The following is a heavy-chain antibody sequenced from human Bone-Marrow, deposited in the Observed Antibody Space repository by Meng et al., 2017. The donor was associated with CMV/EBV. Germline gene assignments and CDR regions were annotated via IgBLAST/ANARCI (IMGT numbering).Heavy chain of an antibody. J-gene: IGHJ2*01. CDR1: GFPFSNYA. CDR3: AKAPAAAAKYWYFDL. V-gene: IGHV3-23*01. CDR2: ISGSGATT. Sequence: SGFPFSNYAMNWVRQAPGKGLESVSAISGSGATTDYADSVMGRFTISRDNSKNTLYLQMNSLRAEDTAVYFCAKAPAAAAKYWYFDLWGRGTLVTVSS. D-gene: IGHD6-13*01.